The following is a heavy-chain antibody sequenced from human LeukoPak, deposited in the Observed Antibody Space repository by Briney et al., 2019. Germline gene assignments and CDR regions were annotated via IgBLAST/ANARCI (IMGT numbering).Heavy chain of an antibody. CDR2: IIPILGIA. CDR3: ARDQDGYNSYY. CDR1: GGTFSSYA. J-gene: IGHJ4*02. V-gene: IGHV1-69*04. Sequence: GASVKVSCKASGGTFSSYAISWMRQAPGQGLEWMGRIIPILGIANYAQKFQGRVTITADKSTSTAYMELGSLRSEDTAVYYCARDQDGYNSYYWGQGTLVTVSS. D-gene: IGHD5-24*01.